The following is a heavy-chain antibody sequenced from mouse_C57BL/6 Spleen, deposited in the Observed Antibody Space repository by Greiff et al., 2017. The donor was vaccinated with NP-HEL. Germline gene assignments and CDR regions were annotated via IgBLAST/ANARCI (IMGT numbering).Heavy chain of an antibody. CDR2: IWWVDDK. CDR3: ARIDGYGSSYGYFDV. CDR1: GFSLSTFGMG. D-gene: IGHD1-1*01. V-gene: IGHV8-8*01. J-gene: IGHJ1*03. Sequence: QVTLKVSGPGILQPSQTLSLTCSFSGFSLSTFGMGVGWIRQPSGKGLEWLAHIWWVDDKYYNPALKSRLANSKDTSKNRVFLKIANVDTAETATYYCARIDGYGSSYGYFDVWGTGTTVTVSS.